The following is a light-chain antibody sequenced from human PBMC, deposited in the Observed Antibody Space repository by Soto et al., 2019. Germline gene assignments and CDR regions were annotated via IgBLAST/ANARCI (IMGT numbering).Light chain of an antibody. CDR2: AAS. V-gene: IGKV1-39*01. J-gene: IGKJ3*01. CDR1: QSISSY. Sequence: IQMTQSPSSLSASVGDRVTITCRASQSISSYLNWYQQKPGKAPKLLIYAASSLKSGVPSRFSGSGSGTDFTLPISSLQPEDFATYYCQQSYSTPLATFGPGTKVDIK. CDR3: QQSYSTPLAT.